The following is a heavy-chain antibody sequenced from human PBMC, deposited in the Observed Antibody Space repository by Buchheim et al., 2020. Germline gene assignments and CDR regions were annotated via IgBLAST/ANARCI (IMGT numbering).Heavy chain of an antibody. D-gene: IGHD3-9*01. V-gene: IGHV3-30-3*01. CDR2: ISYDGSNK. CDR3: ARDEDWAFQN. Sequence: QVQLVESGGGVVQPGRSLRLSCAASGFTFSSYAMHWVRQAPGKGLEWVAVISYDGSNKYYADSVKGRFTISRDNSKNPLYLQMNSLRDEDTAVYYCARDEDWAFQNWGQGSL. J-gene: IGHJ4*03. CDR1: GFTFSSYA.